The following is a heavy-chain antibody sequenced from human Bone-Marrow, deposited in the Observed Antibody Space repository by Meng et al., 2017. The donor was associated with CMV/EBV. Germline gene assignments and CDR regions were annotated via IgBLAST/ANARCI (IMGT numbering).Heavy chain of an antibody. Sequence: SQTLSLTCAVYGGSFSGYYWSWIRQPPGKGLEWIGEINHSGSTNYNPSLKSRVTISVDTSKNQFSLKLSSVTAADTAVYYCARAVVVVPAAIRDYYYYGMDVWGPGTTVTFAS. CDR3: ARAVVVVPAAIRDYYYYGMDV. CDR1: GGSFSGYY. J-gene: IGHJ6*02. D-gene: IGHD2-2*02. V-gene: IGHV4-34*01. CDR2: INHSGST.